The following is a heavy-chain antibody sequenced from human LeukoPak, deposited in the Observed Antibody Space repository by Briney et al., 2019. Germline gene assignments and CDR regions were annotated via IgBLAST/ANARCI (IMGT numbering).Heavy chain of an antibody. CDR3: AKKPPVYDTALGMDV. D-gene: IGHD3-22*01. CDR2: ISGSGGST. Sequence: PGASLRLSRAASGFTFSSYAMSWVRQAPGKGLEWVSAISGSGGSTYYADSVKGRFTISRDNSKNTLYLQMNSLRAEDTAVYYCAKKPPVYDTALGMDVWGQGTTVTVSS. CDR1: GFTFSSYA. V-gene: IGHV3-23*01. J-gene: IGHJ6*02.